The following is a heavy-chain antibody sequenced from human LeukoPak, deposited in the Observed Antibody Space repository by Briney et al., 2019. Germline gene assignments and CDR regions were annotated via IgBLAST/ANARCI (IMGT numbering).Heavy chain of an antibody. CDR3: AKAYGDPSYYLDY. CDR2: IWYDGSNK. Sequence: GGSLRLSCAASGFTFSSYGMHWVRQAPGKGLEWVAVIWYDGSNKYYADSVKGRFTISRDNAKNSLYLQMNSLRGEDTALYYCAKAYGDPSYYLDYWGQGTLVTVSS. V-gene: IGHV3-33*03. CDR1: GFTFSSYG. D-gene: IGHD4-17*01. J-gene: IGHJ4*02.